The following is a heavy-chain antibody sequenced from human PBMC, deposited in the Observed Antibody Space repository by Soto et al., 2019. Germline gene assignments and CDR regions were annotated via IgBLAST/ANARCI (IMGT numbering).Heavy chain of an antibody. J-gene: IGHJ4*02. V-gene: IGHV3-74*01. D-gene: IGHD2-2*01. CDR2: INNDGSST. Sequence: GGSLRLSCAASGFTFSSYWMHWVRQAPGKGLVWVSRINNDGSSTSYADSVKGRLTISRDNAKNTLYLQMNSLRAEDTAVYYCASRNLADCSGTSCLYYFDYWGQGTLVTVSS. CDR3: ASRNLADCSGTSCLYYFDY. CDR1: GFTFSSYW.